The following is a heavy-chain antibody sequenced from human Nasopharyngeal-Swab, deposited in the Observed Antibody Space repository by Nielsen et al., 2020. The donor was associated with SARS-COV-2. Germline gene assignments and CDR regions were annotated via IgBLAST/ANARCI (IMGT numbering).Heavy chain of an antibody. Sequence: SETLSLTCTVSGGSISSYYWSWIRQPPGKGLEWIGYIYYSGSTNYNPSLKSRVTISVDTSKNQFSLKLSSVTAADTAVYYCARSVGGYDFWSGRPGPHGMDVWGQGTTVTVSS. CDR3: ARSVGGYDFWSGRPGPHGMDV. J-gene: IGHJ6*02. CDR1: GGSISSYY. D-gene: IGHD3-3*01. CDR2: IYYSGST. V-gene: IGHV4-59*01.